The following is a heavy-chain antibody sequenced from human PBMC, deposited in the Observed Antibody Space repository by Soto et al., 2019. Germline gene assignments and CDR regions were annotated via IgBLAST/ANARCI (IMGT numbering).Heavy chain of an antibody. CDR3: ARGGTSKGYGMDV. CDR1: GGSSSDGWYY. D-gene: IGHD6-25*01. J-gene: IGHJ6*02. Sequence: PSVILSLPCTFSGGSSSDGWYYLSWKHKHPGKGLELIGYIYYSGSTYYNPSLKSRVTISVDTSKNQFSLKLSSVTAADTAVYYCARGGTSKGYGMDVWGHGTTVTFSS. V-gene: IGHV4-31*03. CDR2: IYYSGST.